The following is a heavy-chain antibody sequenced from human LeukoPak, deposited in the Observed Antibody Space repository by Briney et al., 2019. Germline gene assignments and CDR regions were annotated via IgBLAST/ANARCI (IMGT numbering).Heavy chain of an antibody. J-gene: IGHJ3*02. Sequence: GESLKISCKGSGYSFTSYWIGWVRQMPGKGLEWMGIIYPPDSDATYSPSFQGQVTISADKSISTVYLQWSSLKASDTAMYYCARQTLTTTDVFDIWGQGTMVTVSS. V-gene: IGHV5-51*01. CDR3: ARQTLTTTDVFDI. CDR2: IYPPDSDA. D-gene: IGHD3-3*01. CDR1: GYSFTSYW.